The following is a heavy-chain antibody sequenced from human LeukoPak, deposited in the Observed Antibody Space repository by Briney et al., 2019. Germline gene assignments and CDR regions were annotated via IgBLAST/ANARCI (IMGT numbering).Heavy chain of an antibody. CDR3: ARGFLPSGSLDY. J-gene: IGHJ4*02. Sequence: QPGGSLRLSCAASGFTFSSYAMSWVRQAPGKGLEWVSAISGSGGSTYYADSVKGRFTISRDNSKNTLYLQMNSLRAEDTAVYYCARGFLPSGSLDYWGQGTLVTVSS. D-gene: IGHD1-26*01. CDR1: GFTFSSYA. V-gene: IGHV3-23*01. CDR2: ISGSGGST.